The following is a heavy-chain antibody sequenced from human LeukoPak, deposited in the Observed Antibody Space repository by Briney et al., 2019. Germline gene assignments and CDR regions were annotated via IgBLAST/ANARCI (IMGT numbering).Heavy chain of an antibody. CDR1: GGTFSSYA. CDR2: IIPIFGTA. V-gene: IGHV1-69*06. CDR3: ASRNSKWLVNYFDY. D-gene: IGHD6-19*01. Sequence: SVKVSCKASGGTFSSYAISWVRQAPGQGLEWMGGIIPIFGTANYAQKFQGRVTITADKSTSTAYMELSSLRSEDTAVYYCASRNSKWLVNYFDYWGQGTLVTVSS. J-gene: IGHJ4*02.